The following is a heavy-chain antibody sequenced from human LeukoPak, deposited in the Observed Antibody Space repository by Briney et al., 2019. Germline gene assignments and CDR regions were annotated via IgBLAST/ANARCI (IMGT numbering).Heavy chain of an antibody. CDR1: GGSISSYY. CDR2: IYYSGST. V-gene: IGHV4-59*01. CDR3: ARGSMARIPDY. D-gene: IGHD2/OR15-2a*01. J-gene: IGHJ4*02. Sequence: SETLSLTCTVSGGSISSYYWSWIRQPPGKGLEWIGYIYYSGSTNYNPSLKSRVTISVDTFKNQFSLKLSSVTAADTAVYYCARGSMARIPDYWGQGTLVTVSS.